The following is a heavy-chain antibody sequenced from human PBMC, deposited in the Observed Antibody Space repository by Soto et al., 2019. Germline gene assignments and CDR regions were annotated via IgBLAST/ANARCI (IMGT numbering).Heavy chain of an antibody. CDR2: IYYSGST. V-gene: IGHV4-30-4*01. Sequence: QVQLQESGPGLVKPSQTLSLTCTVSGGSISSGDYYWSWIRQPPGKGLEWIGYIYYSGSTYYNPSLKSRVTISVDTSKNPFSLKLSSVTAADTAVYYCARVYYGSGSYSDWFDHWGQGTLVTVSS. CDR1: GGSISSGDYY. CDR3: ARVYYGSGSYSDWFDH. D-gene: IGHD3-10*01. J-gene: IGHJ5*02.